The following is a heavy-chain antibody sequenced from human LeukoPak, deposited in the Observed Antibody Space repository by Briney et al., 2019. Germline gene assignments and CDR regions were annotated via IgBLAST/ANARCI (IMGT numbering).Heavy chain of an antibody. D-gene: IGHD3-10*01. Sequence: PGGSLRLSCAASGFTFSDCYMNWIRQAPGKGLEWVSYVSCGSTYTNYADSVKGRFTVSRDNAKNSLSLQMCSLRAEDTAVYYCARSPYESGTPPTRLEDWGQGTLVTVSS. V-gene: IGHV3-11*03. CDR1: GFTFSDCY. CDR3: ARSPYESGTPPTRLED. CDR2: VSCGSTYT. J-gene: IGHJ4*02.